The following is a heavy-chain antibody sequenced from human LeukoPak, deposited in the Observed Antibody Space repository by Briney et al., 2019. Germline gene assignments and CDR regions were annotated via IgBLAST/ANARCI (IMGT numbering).Heavy chain of an antibody. CDR1: GYTFTSYD. CDR2: ISAYNGNT. Sequence: GASVKVSCKASGYTFTSYDINWVRQAPGQGLEWMGWISAYNGNTNYAQKLQGRVTMTTDTSTSTAYMELRSLRSDDTAVYYCARDMRCTNGVCYNYYYYYMDVWGKGTTVTVSS. D-gene: IGHD2-8*01. V-gene: IGHV1-18*01. CDR3: ARDMRCTNGVCYNYYYYYMDV. J-gene: IGHJ6*03.